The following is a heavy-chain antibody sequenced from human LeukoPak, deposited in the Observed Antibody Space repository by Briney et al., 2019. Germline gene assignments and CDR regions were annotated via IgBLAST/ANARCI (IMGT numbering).Heavy chain of an antibody. V-gene: IGHV3-15*01. CDR2: IKSKTNGETI. D-gene: IGHD1-26*01. Sequence: PGGSLRLSCAGSGVSFSDAWMNWGRQAPGEALEGGGRIKSKTNGETIVYAAPVKDRFTISRDDSKNALYLQMDSLKTDDTAVYYCTTEYSGSNNHWGQGTLVTVSS. CDR1: GVSFSDAW. J-gene: IGHJ4*02. CDR3: TTEYSGSNNH.